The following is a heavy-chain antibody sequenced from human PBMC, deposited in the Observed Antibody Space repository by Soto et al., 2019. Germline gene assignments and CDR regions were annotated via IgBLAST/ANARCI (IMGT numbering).Heavy chain of an antibody. CDR3: ARDKTVWFGELYYFDY. CDR1: GYTFTSYG. D-gene: IGHD3-10*01. CDR2: ISAYNGNT. Sequence: ASVKVSCKASGYTFTSYGISWVRQAPGQGLEWMGWISAYNGNTNYAQKLQGRVTMTTDTSTSTAYMELRSLRSDDTAVYYCARDKTVWFGELYYFDYWGQGTLVTVSS. V-gene: IGHV1-18*01. J-gene: IGHJ4*02.